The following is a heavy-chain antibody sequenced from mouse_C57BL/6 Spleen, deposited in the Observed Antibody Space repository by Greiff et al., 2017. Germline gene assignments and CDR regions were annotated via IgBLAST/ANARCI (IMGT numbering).Heavy chain of an antibody. J-gene: IGHJ4*01. V-gene: IGHV2-5*01. CDR1: GFSLTSYG. CDR2: IWRGGST. Sequence: VQLQQSGPGLVQPSPSLSITCTVSGFSLTSYGVHWVRQSPGKGLEWLGVIWRGGSTDYNAAFMSRLSITKDNSTSQVFFKMNSLQADDTAIYYCAKHYGNYSYAMDYWGQGTSVTVSS. CDR3: AKHYGNYSYAMDY. D-gene: IGHD2-1*01.